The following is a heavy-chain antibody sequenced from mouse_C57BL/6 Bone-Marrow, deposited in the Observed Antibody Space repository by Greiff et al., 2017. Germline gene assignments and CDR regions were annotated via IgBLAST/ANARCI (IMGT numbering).Heavy chain of an antibody. D-gene: IGHD2-4*01. V-gene: IGHV1-26*01. J-gene: IGHJ2*01. CDR1: GYTFTDYY. CDR2: INPNNGGT. CDR3: ARDGRLRYFDY. Sequence: EVQLQQSGPELVKPGASVKISCKASGYTFTDYYMNWVKQSHGKSLEWIGDINPNNGGTSYNQKFKGKATLTVDKSSSTAYMELRSLTSEDSAVYYCARDGRLRYFDYWGQGTTPTVSS.